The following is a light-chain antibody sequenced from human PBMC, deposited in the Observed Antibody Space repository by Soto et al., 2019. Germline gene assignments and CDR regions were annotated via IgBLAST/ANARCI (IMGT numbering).Light chain of an antibody. CDR3: QQYGSPPL. Sequence: EIVLTQSPCTVSLSQGERATLSCRASQSVSSNLAWYQQKPGQAPRLLIYGASSRATGIPDRFSGSGSGTDFTLTISRLEPEDFAVYYCQQYGSPPLFGPGTKVDIK. CDR1: QSVSSN. V-gene: IGKV3-20*01. CDR2: GAS. J-gene: IGKJ3*01.